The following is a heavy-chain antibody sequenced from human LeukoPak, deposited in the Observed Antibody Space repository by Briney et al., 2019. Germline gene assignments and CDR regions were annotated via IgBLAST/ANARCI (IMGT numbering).Heavy chain of an antibody. CDR1: GGSITSYY. V-gene: IGHV4-59*12. Sequence: SSETLSLTCTVSGGSITSYYWSWIRQPPGKGLEWIGYIYYSGSTYYNPSVKSRVTISVDTSKNQFSLKLSSVTAADTAVYYCARGGGSCYSCWFDPWGQGTLVTVSS. D-gene: IGHD2-15*01. CDR3: ARGGGSCYSCWFDP. CDR2: IYYSGST. J-gene: IGHJ5*02.